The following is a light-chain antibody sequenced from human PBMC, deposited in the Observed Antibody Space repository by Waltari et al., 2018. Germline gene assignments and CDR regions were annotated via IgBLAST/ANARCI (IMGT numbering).Light chain of an antibody. CDR3: QQPPLT. V-gene: IGKV3-11*01. CDR1: QSISSH. J-gene: IGKJ4*01. Sequence: EIVLTQSPGTLSLSQGERATLSCRASQSISSHLAWYQQKPGQAPRLLICDASKRSTGIPARFSGSGSGTDFTLTISSLEPEDFAVYYCQQPPLTFGGGTKVEI. CDR2: DAS.